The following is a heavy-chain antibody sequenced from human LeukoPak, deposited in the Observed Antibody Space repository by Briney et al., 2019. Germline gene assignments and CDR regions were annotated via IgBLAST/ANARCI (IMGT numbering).Heavy chain of an antibody. V-gene: IGHV3-11*01. J-gene: IGHJ6*02. Sequence: GGSLRLSCAASGFTFSDYYMSWIRQAPGKGLEWISYISGSGDSKHYADSVKGRFTISRDNTKRSLYLQMNSLRVDDTALYYCARREEWVGSGMDVWGQGTTVTVSS. CDR2: ISGSGDSK. CDR3: ARREEWVGSGMDV. CDR1: GFTFSDYY. D-gene: IGHD1-26*01.